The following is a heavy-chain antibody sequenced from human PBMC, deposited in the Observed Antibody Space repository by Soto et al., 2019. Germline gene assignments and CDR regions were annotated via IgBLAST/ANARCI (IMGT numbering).Heavy chain of an antibody. V-gene: IGHV1-69*08. Sequence: QVQLVQSGAEVKKPGSSVKVSCKASVGTFSSYTISWVRQAHRQGREWMGRIIPILGIANYAQKFQGRVTITADKSTSTDYMELSSLRSEDTAVYYCAREIGYWSGGSCYYFDYWGQGTLVTVSS. CDR2: IIPILGIA. CDR3: AREIGYWSGGSCYYFDY. CDR1: VGTFSSYT. J-gene: IGHJ4*02. D-gene: IGHD2-15*01.